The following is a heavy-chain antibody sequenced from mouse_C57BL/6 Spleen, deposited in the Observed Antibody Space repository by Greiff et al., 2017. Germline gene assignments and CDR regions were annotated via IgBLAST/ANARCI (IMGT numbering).Heavy chain of an antibody. V-gene: IGHV3-1*01. CDR1: GYSITSGYD. CDR2: ISYSGST. J-gene: IGHJ2*01. Sequence: EVQLQQSGPGMVKPSQSLSLTCTVTGYSITSGYDWHWIRHFPGNKLEWMGYISYSGSTNYNPSLKSRISITHDTSKNHFFLKLNSVTTEDTATYYCARGGDVRYFDYWGQGTTLTVSS. CDR3: ARGGDVRYFDY. D-gene: IGHD3-3*01.